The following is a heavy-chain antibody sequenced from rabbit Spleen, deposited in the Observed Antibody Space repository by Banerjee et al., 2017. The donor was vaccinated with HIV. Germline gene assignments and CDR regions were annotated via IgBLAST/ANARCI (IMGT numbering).Heavy chain of an antibody. J-gene: IGHJ6*01. CDR1: RFDFNSGG. V-gene: IGHV1S47*01. CDR3: ARDTATSFSSYGMDL. D-gene: IGHD7-1*01. Sequence: QEHLVESRGGLVQPGGSLKLSCKASRFDFNSGGVSWVRQAPGKGLEWIGIIYPIIQTTYYANWVNGRFTISSDNAQNTVDLQMNSLTAADTATYFCARDTATSFSSYGMDLWGPGTLVTVS. CDR2: IYPIIQTT.